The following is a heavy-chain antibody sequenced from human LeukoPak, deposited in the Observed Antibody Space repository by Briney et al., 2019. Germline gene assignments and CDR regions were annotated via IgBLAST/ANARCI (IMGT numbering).Heavy chain of an antibody. Sequence: PSETLSLTCAVYGESFSGYYWSWIRQPPGKGLEWIGEINHSGSTNYNPSLKSRVTISVDTSKNQFSLKLSSVTAADTAVYYCARGVASYGSGSYSIHFDYWGQGTLVTVSS. CDR2: INHSGST. CDR3: ARGVASYGSGSYSIHFDY. V-gene: IGHV4-34*01. D-gene: IGHD3-10*01. J-gene: IGHJ4*02. CDR1: GESFSGYY.